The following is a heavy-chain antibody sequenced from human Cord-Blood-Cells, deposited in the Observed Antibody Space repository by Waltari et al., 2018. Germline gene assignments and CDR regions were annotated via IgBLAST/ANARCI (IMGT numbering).Heavy chain of an antibody. J-gene: IGHJ4*02. V-gene: IGHV4-34*01. D-gene: IGHD6-19*01. CDR2: IKHSGRT. CDR3: ARRVVRYSSGWYNY. CDR1: GGSFSGYY. Sequence: QVQLQQWGAGLLKPSETLSLTCAVYGGSFSGYYWSWIRQPPGKGLEWIGEIKHSGRTNYNPSLKSRVTISVDTSKNQFSLKLSSVTAADTAVYYCARRVVRYSSGWYNYWGQGTLVTVSS.